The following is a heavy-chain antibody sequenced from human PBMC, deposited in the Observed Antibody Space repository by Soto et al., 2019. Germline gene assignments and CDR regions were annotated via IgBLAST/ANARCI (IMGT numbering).Heavy chain of an antibody. Sequence: GGSLRNSYAASGFTFSSYGMHWVRQTPGKGLEWVAVIWYDGSNKYYADSVKGRFTISRDNSKNTLFLQMNSLRAEDTAVYCCTRAYYYDSSGSYYGAYFDYWGQGTLVTVSS. CDR3: TRAYYYDSSGSYYGAYFDY. V-gene: IGHV3-33*01. CDR1: GFTFSSYG. D-gene: IGHD3-22*01. J-gene: IGHJ4*02. CDR2: IWYDGSNK.